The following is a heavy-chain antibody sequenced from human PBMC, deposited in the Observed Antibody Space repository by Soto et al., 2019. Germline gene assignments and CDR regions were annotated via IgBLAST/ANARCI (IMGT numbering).Heavy chain of an antibody. CDR1: GFTFSNFA. V-gene: IGHV3-23*01. Sequence: QLLASGGGFVQPGGSLRLSCVASGFTFSNFAMAWVRQAPGEGLEWVSAISGSGDDTFYADSMKGRFTISRDNSKDTLYLQIKSLRAEDTAVYYCANPIPKTGTTFGFWGQGTLVTVSS. J-gene: IGHJ4*02. CDR2: ISGSGDDT. CDR3: ANPIPKTGTTFGF. D-gene: IGHD1-1*01.